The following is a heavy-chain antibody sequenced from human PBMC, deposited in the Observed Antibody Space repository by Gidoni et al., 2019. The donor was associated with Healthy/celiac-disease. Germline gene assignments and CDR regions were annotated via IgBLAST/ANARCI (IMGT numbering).Heavy chain of an antibody. J-gene: IGHJ5*02. V-gene: IGHV4-34*01. CDR1: GGSFSGYY. CDR3: ARAPGYCSGGSCYVVWFDP. D-gene: IGHD2-15*01. CDR2: INHSGST. Sequence: QVQLQQWGAGLLKPSATLSLTCAVYGGSFSGYYWSWIRQPPGKGLEWIGEINHSGSTNYNPSLKSRVTISVDTSKNQFSLKLSSVTAADTAVYYCARAPGYCSGGSCYVVWFDPWCQGTLVTVSS.